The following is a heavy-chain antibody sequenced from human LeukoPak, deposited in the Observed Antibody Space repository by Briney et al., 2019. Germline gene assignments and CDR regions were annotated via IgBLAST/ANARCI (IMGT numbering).Heavy chain of an antibody. Sequence: PGGSLRLSCAASGFTFSSYGMHWVRQAPGKGLEWVAVIWYDGSNKYYADSVKGRFTISRDNSKNTLYLQMNSLRAEDTAVYYCARREGQRGDYFDYWGQGTLVTVSS. D-gene: IGHD1-26*01. CDR1: GFTFSSYG. V-gene: IGHV3-33*01. CDR2: IWYDGSNK. J-gene: IGHJ4*02. CDR3: ARREGQRGDYFDY.